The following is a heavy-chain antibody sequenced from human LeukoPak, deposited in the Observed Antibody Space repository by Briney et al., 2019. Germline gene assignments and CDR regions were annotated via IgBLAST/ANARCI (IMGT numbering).Heavy chain of an antibody. D-gene: IGHD1-26*01. CDR2: ISGSGGST. Sequence: PGGSLRLSCAASGFTFSSYAMSWVRQAPGKGLEWVSGISGSGGSTYYADSVKGRFTISRDNSKKTLYLQMNSLRAEDTAVYYCAKDRESGNYRAPEYFQHWGQGTLVTVSS. J-gene: IGHJ1*01. CDR1: GFTFSSYA. V-gene: IGHV3-23*01. CDR3: AKDRESGNYRAPEYFQH.